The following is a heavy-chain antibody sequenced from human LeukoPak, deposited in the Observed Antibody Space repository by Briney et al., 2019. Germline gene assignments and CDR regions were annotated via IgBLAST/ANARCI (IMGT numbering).Heavy chain of an antibody. CDR3: ATEHSRYFDY. D-gene: IGHD2-21*01. CDR1: GFTFSSYW. CDR2: IKQDGSEK. J-gene: IGHJ4*02. Sequence: SGGSLRLSCAASGFTFSSYWMSWVRQAPGKGLEWVANIKQDGSEKYYVDSVKGRFTISRDISKNSLYLQMNSLTTDDTALYYCATEHSRYFDYWGQGTLVTVSS. V-gene: IGHV3-7*05.